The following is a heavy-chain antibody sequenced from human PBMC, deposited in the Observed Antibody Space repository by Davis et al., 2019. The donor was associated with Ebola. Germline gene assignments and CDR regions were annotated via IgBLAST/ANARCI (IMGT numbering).Heavy chain of an antibody. CDR3: ARWACSSTSCSFDY. Sequence: PGGSLRLSCAASGFTFSSYSMNWVRQAPGKGLEWVSSISSSSSYIYYADSVKGRFTISRDNAKNSLYLQMNSLRAEDTAVYYCARWACSSTSCSFDYWGQGTLVTVSS. CDR1: GFTFSSYS. CDR2: ISSSSSYI. V-gene: IGHV3-21*01. J-gene: IGHJ4*02. D-gene: IGHD2-2*01.